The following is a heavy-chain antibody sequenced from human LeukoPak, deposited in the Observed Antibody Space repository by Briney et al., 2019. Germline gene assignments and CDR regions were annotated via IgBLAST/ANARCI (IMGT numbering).Heavy chain of an antibody. D-gene: IGHD2-2*01. J-gene: IGHJ4*02. V-gene: IGHV3-7*01. CDR3: AKIYCTSTDCYYDY. Sequence: GGSLRLSCAASGFTFSSYWMSWVRQAPGKGLEWVANIKQDGSAKYYMDSVKGRFAISRDSAKNSLYLQMNSLRAEDTAVYYCAKIYCTSTDCYYDYWGQGTLVTVSS. CDR1: GFTFSSYW. CDR2: IKQDGSAK.